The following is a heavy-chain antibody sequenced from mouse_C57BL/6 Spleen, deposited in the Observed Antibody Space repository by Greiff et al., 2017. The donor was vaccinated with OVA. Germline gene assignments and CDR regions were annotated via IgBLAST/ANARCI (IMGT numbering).Heavy chain of an antibody. J-gene: IGHJ1*03. Sequence: QVQLQQSGPELVKPGASVKISCKASGYSFTSYYIHWVKQRPGQGLEWIGWIDPGSGNTKYNEKFKGKATLTADTSSSTAYMQLSSLTSEDSAVYYCARCYDYDWYFGVWGTGTTVTVSS. D-gene: IGHD2-4*01. CDR3: ARCYDYDWYFGV. CDR1: GYSFTSYY. V-gene: IGHV1-66*01. CDR2: IDPGSGNT.